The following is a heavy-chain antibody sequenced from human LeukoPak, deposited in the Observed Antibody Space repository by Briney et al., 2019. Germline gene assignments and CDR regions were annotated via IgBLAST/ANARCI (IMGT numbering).Heavy chain of an antibody. V-gene: IGHV1-69*13. Sequence: SVKVSCKASGGTFSSYAISWVRQAPGQGLEGIGGIIPIFGTANYAQKFQGRVTITADESTSTAYMELSSLRSEDTAVYYCARDYGDYGSHGMDVWGQGTMVTVSS. CDR1: GGTFSSYA. D-gene: IGHD4-17*01. CDR2: IIPIFGTA. J-gene: IGHJ6*02. CDR3: ARDYGDYGSHGMDV.